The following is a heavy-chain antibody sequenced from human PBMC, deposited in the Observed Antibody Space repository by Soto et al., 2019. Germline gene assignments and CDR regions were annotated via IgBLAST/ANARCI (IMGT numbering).Heavy chain of an antibody. CDR3: ARDRLATTVTTRRWFDP. D-gene: IGHD4-4*01. CDR1: GGSISSGGYY. CDR2: IYYSGST. J-gene: IGHJ5*02. Sequence: QVQLQESGPGLVKPSQTLSLTCTVSGGSISSGGYYWSWIRQHPGKGLEWIGYIYYSGSTYYNPSLKSRVTISVDTSKKQFSLKLSSVTAADTAVYYCARDRLATTVTTRRWFDPWGQGTLVTVSS. V-gene: IGHV4-31*03.